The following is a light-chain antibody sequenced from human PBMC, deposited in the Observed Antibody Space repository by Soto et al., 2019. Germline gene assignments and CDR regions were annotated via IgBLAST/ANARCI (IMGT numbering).Light chain of an antibody. V-gene: IGLV3-21*02. Sequence: YELTQVPSVSVAPGQTARITCGGSSIGSKRVNWYQQKPGQAPGLVVYDDSDRPSGIPERFSGSNSGDTATLTISRVEAGDEADYYCQVWDTNNYSFVFGAGTKVTV. CDR3: QVWDTNNYSFV. CDR1: SIGSKR. CDR2: DDS. J-gene: IGLJ1*01.